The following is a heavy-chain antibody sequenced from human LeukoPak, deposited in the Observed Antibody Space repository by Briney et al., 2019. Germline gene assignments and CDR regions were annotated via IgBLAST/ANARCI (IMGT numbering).Heavy chain of an antibody. J-gene: IGHJ4*02. V-gene: IGHV3-7*01. CDR2: IKKDGSEK. CDR3: ARDLSGIAGYTYGRGIDY. CDR1: GFTFSSHW. Sequence: GGSLRLSCAASGFTFSSHWMSWVRQAPGKGLEWVANIKKDGSEKYYVDAVKGRFTISRDNAKTSLYPQMNSLRAEDTAVYYCARDLSGIAGYTYGRGIDYWGQGTLVTVSS. D-gene: IGHD5-18*01.